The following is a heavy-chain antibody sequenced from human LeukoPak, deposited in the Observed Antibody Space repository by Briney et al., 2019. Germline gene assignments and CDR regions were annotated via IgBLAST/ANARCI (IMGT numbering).Heavy chain of an antibody. D-gene: IGHD3-10*01. CDR2: IYYSGST. Sequence: PSETLSLTCTVSGGSISSYYWSWIRQPPGKGLEWIGFIYYSGSTNYNPSLKSRVTISVDTSKNQFSLKLSSVTAADTAVYCCARVGLWFGEFDYWGQGTPVTVSS. CDR3: ARVGLWFGEFDY. V-gene: IGHV4-59*01. CDR1: GGSISSYY. J-gene: IGHJ4*02.